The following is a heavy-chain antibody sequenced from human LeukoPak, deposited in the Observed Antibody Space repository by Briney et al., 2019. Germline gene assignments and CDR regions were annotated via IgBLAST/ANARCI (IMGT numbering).Heavy chain of an antibody. Sequence: PGGSLRLSCAASGFTFNNYNMNWVRQAPGKGLEWVSYISSTSSTIYYADSVKGRFTISRDNAKNSLYLQMDSLRAEDTAVYYCAIELSTYDFGLWGHGTLVTVSS. CDR3: AIELSTYDFGL. CDR1: GFTFNNYN. V-gene: IGHV3-48*01. CDR2: ISSTSSTI. D-gene: IGHD3-3*01. J-gene: IGHJ4*01.